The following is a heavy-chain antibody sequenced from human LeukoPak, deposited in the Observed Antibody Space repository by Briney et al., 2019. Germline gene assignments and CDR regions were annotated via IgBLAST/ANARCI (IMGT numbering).Heavy chain of an antibody. D-gene: IGHD3-9*01. V-gene: IGHV1-24*01. CDR1: GKTLSDLS. CDR2: SDPEDGER. J-gene: IGHJ4*02. Sequence: ASVKVSCKVSGKTLSDLSIHWLRQPPGKGLEWLGGSDPEDGERIYAQMFQGRVTMTEDTSTDTAYMELSSLRSEDTALYYCATGTHYDLLPFWGQGTLVTVSS. CDR3: ATGTHYDLLPF.